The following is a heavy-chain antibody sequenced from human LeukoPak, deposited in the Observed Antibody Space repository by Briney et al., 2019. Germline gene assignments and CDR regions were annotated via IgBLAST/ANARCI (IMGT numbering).Heavy chain of an antibody. J-gene: IGHJ6*03. Sequence: GGSLRLSCAASGFTFDDYAMHWVRQAPGKGLEWVSGISWNSGSIGYADSVKGRFTISRDNAKNSLYLQMNSLRAEDTALYYCAKDIGHGGPTAHYYYYMDVWGKGTTVTISS. D-gene: IGHD3-16*01. CDR2: ISWNSGSI. CDR1: GFTFDDYA. V-gene: IGHV3-9*01. CDR3: AKDIGHGGPTAHYYYYMDV.